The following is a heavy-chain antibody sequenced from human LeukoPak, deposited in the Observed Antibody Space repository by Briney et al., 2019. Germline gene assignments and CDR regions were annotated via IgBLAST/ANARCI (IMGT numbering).Heavy chain of an antibody. V-gene: IGHV3-9*01. CDR1: GFPFNYHY. J-gene: IGHJ3*02. CDR2: ISWNSGSI. D-gene: IGHD5-24*01. CDR3: AKDLVEMATMGHAFDI. Sequence: GGSLRLSCAASGFPFNYHYMTWIRQAPGKGLEWVSGISWNSGSIGYADSVKGRFTISRDNAKNSLYLQMNSLRAEDTALYYCAKDLVEMATMGHAFDIWGQGTMVTVSS.